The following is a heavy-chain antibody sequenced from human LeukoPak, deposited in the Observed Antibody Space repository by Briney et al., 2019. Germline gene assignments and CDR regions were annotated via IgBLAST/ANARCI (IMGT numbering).Heavy chain of an antibody. Sequence: GGSLRLSRAASGFTVSSNYMSWVRQAPGKGLEWVSVIYSGGSTYYADSVKGRFTISRDNSKNTLYLQMNSLRAEDTAVYYCARDPPKGYWGQGTLVTVSS. CDR1: GFTVSSNY. CDR3: ARDPPKGY. CDR2: IYSGGST. V-gene: IGHV3-53*01. J-gene: IGHJ4*02.